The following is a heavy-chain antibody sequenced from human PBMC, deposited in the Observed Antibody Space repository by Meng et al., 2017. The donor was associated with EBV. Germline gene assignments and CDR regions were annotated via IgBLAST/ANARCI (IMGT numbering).Heavy chain of an antibody. CDR2: IIPLFHTT. J-gene: IGHJ4*02. Sequence: VQLLQLGAEVRKRGAAVKVSSKASGGILRSFASSWVRQDPGKGLEWMGGIIPLFHTTKYAQKFPGRLHIIAAESSAPTYMELSILRSADTAIYSFSSSAHYGAYVFAYWGQGPLVPVSS. CDR1: GGILRSFA. CDR3: SSSAHYGAYVFAY. D-gene: IGHD4-17*01. V-gene: IGHV1-69*01.